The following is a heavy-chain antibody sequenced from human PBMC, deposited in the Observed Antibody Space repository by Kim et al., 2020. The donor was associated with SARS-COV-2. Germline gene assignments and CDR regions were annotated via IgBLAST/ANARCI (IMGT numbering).Heavy chain of an antibody. J-gene: IGHJ3*02. D-gene: IGHD6-13*01. V-gene: IGHV3-30-3*01. Sequence: GGSLRLSCAASGFTFSSYAMHWVRQAPGKGLEWVAVISYDGSNKYYADSVKGRFTISRDNSKNTLYLQMNSLRAEDTAVYYCARDPRPYIAAAGKGSDAFDIWGQGTMVTVSS. CDR3: ARDPRPYIAAAGKGSDAFDI. CDR2: ISYDGSNK. CDR1: GFTFSSYA.